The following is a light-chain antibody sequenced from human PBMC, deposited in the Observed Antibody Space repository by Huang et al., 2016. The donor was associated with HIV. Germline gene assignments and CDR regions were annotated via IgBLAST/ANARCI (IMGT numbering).Light chain of an antibody. J-gene: IGKJ5*01. CDR2: LGS. V-gene: IGKV2-28*01. CDR3: MQALQTPIT. CDR1: QSLLHSDGYNY. Sequence: DIVMTQFPVSLPVTPGEPASISCRSSQSLLHSDGYNYLDWYLQKPGQSPQLLIYLGSNRASGVPDRFSGSGSGTDFALKISTVEAEDVGVYYCMQALQTPITFGQGTRLEIK.